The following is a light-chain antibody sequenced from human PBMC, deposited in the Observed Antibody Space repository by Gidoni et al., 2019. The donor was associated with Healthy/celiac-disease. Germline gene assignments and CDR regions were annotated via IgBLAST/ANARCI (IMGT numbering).Light chain of an antibody. J-gene: IGLJ2*01. V-gene: IGLV1-44*01. Sequence: QSVLPQPPSASRTPGQRVTIPRSGSSSNIGSNTVNWYQQLPGTAPKLLIYSNNQRPSVVPDRFSGSKSGTSASLAISGLQSEDEADYYCAAWDDSLNGVVFGGGTKLTVL. CDR1: SSNIGSNT. CDR2: SNN. CDR3: AAWDDSLNGVV.